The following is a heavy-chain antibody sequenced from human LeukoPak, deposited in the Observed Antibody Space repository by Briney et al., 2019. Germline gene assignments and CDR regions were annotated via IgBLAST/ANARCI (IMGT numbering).Heavy chain of an antibody. CDR2: INPNSDGT. Sequence: GASVKVSCKASGYTFTGYYMHWVRQAPGQGLEWMGWINPNSDGTNYAQKFKGRVTMTRDTSISTAYMELSRLRSDDTAVYYCARGGYSSSWYPRAEYFQHWGQGTLVTVSS. J-gene: IGHJ1*01. CDR3: ARGGYSSSWYPRAEYFQH. CDR1: GYTFTGYY. D-gene: IGHD6-13*01. V-gene: IGHV1-2*02.